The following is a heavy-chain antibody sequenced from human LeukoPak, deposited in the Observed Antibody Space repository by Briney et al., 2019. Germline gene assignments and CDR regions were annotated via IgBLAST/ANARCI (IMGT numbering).Heavy chain of an antibody. CDR2: IYPGDSDT. J-gene: IGHJ4*02. CDR1: GYTFTSYW. D-gene: IGHD6-13*01. Sequence: GESLKISCRGSGYTFTSYWIGWVRQMPGKGLEWMGVIYPGDSDTRYSPSFQGQVTISADKSFNTAYLQWSSLKASDTAMYYCARTAYSISWSLDYWGQGTLVTVSS. CDR3: ARTAYSISWSLDY. V-gene: IGHV5-51*01.